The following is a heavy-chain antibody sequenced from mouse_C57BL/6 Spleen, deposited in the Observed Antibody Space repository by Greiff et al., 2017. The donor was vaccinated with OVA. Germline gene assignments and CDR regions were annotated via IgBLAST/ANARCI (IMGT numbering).Heavy chain of an antibody. CDR3: ARHGITTVVAEYYFDY. D-gene: IGHD1-1*01. J-gene: IGHJ2*01. Sequence: VMLVESGAELVKPGASVKLSCKASGYTFTEYTIHWVKQRSGQGLEWIGWFYPGSGSIKYNEKFKDKATLTADKSSSTVYMELSRLTSEDSAVYFCARHGITTVVAEYYFDYWGQGTTLTVSS. CDR1: GYTFTEYT. V-gene: IGHV1-62-2*01. CDR2: FYPGSGSI.